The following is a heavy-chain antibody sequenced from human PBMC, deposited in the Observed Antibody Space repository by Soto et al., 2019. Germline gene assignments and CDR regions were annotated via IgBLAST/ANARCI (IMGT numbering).Heavy chain of an antibody. Sequence: SVKVSCKASGCTFSSYAISCVRQAPGQGLEWMGGIIPIFGTANYAQKFQGRVTITADESTSTAYMELSSLRSEDTAVYYCASRLSYYYYGMDVWGQGTTVTVS. J-gene: IGHJ6*02. CDR1: GCTFSSYA. V-gene: IGHV1-69*13. D-gene: IGHD6-6*01. CDR3: ASRLSYYYYGMDV. CDR2: IIPIFGTA.